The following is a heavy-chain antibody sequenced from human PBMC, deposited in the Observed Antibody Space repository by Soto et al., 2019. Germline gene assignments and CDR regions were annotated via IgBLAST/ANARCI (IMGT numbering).Heavy chain of an antibody. J-gene: IGHJ4*02. D-gene: IGHD3-3*01. CDR1: DGSISSYY. CDR2: IHYSGST. Sequence: SETLSLTCSVSDGSISSYYWSWIRQPPGKGLEWIGYIHYSGSTNYNPSLKSRVTISVDTSKNQFSLKLSSVTAADTAVYYCARVRVSGYFDYWGQGTLVTVSS. CDR3: ARVRVSGYFDY. V-gene: IGHV4-59*01.